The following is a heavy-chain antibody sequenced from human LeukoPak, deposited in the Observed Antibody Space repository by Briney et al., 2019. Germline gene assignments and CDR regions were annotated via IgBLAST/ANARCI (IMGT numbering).Heavy chain of an antibody. D-gene: IGHD4-23*01. CDR2: IYYSGST. V-gene: IGHV4-59*01. Sequence: SETLSLTCTVSGGSISSYYWSWIRQPPGKGLEWIGYIYYSGSTNYNPSLKSRVTISVDTSKNQFSLKLSSVTAADTAVYYCARDGGNSFDYWGQGTLVTVSS. J-gene: IGHJ4*02. CDR3: ARDGGNSFDY. CDR1: GGSISSYY.